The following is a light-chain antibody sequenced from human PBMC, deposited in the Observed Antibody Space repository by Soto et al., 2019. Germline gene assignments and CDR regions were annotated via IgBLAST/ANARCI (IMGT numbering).Light chain of an antibody. V-gene: IGLV2-14*01. CDR2: EVS. CDR1: SSDVGGYNY. CDR3: SSYTSSSTLL. J-gene: IGLJ1*01. Sequence: QSALTQPASVSGSPGQSITISCTGTSSDVGGYNYVSWYQQHPGKAPKLMIYEVSNLPSGVSNRFSGSKSGNTASLTISGLQAEDEADYYCSSYTSSSTLLFGTGTKLTVL.